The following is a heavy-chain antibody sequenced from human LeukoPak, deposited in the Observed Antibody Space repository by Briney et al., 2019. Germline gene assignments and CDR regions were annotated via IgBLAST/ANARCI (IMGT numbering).Heavy chain of an antibody. CDR3: ARGTIAAAGTDY. D-gene: IGHD6-13*01. J-gene: IGHJ4*02. Sequence: PGGPLSLLCAASGLILSSYWTHSARQATGKALVWVSNLKGDGCVRLYAVSVKGLFPISRDNAKNTLYPKINSLSAEDSAVFLCARGTIAAAGTDYWGQGTLVTVAS. V-gene: IGHV3-74*01. CDR1: GLILSSYW. CDR2: LKGDGCVR.